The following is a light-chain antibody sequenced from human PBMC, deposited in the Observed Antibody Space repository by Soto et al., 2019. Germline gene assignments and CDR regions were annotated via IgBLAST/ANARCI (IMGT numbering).Light chain of an antibody. Sequence: DIQMTQSPSSLSASIRDRVTITCRASQTIGTYLNWYQHKAGEAPKLLIFAVSILRGGVPSRFSGSGSGTYFTLTISSLQPEDIATYYCQQSYSIPRTFGQGPKVEMK. CDR1: QTIGTY. CDR3: QQSYSIPRT. CDR2: AVS. J-gene: IGKJ1*01. V-gene: IGKV1-39*01.